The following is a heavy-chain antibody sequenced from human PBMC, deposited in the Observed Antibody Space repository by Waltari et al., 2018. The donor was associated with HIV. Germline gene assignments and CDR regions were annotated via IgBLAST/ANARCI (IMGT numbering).Heavy chain of an antibody. CDR3: ARGSLLRNWLDP. Sequence: QIHLVQSGAEVKKPGASVKVSCKASGYTFRDYGISWVRQAPGQGLEGMGWISGLSEERRNYAQKFQGRVTLSTDTSTTTAYIELRSLRSDDTAIYYCARGSLLRNWLDPWGQGTLVTVSS. V-gene: IGHV1-18*01. CDR2: ISGLSEERR. D-gene: IGHD3-22*01. CDR1: GYTFRDYG. J-gene: IGHJ5*02.